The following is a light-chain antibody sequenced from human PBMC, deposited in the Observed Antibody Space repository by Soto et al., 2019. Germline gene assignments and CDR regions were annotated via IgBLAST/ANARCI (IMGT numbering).Light chain of an antibody. CDR3: QKYDSAPLT. J-gene: IGKJ4*01. CDR2: AAS. Sequence: DIQMTQSPSSLSASVGDRVTITCRASLPISNYLAWYQQNPGKIPNLLIYAASTLQAGVPSRFSGSGAGTDVTLTLSRLQSDDVSAYDCQKYDSAPLTYGGGAKVDIK. V-gene: IGKV1-27*01. CDR1: LPISNY.